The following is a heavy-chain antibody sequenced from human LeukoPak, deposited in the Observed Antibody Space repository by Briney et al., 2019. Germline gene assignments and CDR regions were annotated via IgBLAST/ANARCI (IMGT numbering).Heavy chain of an antibody. CDR1: GYTFTSYY. V-gene: IGHV1-46*04. CDR2: INPSGGST. J-gene: IGHJ4*02. CDR3: ARERTGNSDSSGHYDY. D-gene: IGHD3-22*01. Sequence: ASLKVSSKASGYTFTSYYMYWVRHALGQRLGRMGIINPSGGSTSYAQKLQGRVTMTRDTSTSTVYMELSSLRSEDTAVYYCARERTGNSDSSGHYDYWGQGTLVTVSS.